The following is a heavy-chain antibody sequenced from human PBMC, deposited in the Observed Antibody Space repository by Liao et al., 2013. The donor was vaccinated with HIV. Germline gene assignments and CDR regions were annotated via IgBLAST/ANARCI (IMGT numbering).Heavy chain of an antibody. CDR2: INHSGST. V-gene: IGHV4-39*07. CDR1: GGSISSSRYY. Sequence: QLQLQESGPGLVKASETLSLTCTVSGGSISSSRYYWGWIRQPPGKGLEWIGEINHSGSTNYNPSLKSRVTISVDTSKNQFSLKLSSVTAADTAVYYCARGGFQWFGELFHYYYYMDVWGKGTTVTVSS. CDR3: ARGGFQWFGELFHYYYYMDV. J-gene: IGHJ6*03. D-gene: IGHD3-10*01.